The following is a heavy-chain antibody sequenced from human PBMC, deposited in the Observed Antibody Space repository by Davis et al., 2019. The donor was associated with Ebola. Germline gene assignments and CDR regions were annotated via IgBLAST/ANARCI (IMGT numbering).Heavy chain of an antibody. CDR3: ARGGPTAENYYYYGMDV. J-gene: IGHJ6*02. CDR2: LNPNSGNT. V-gene: IGHV1-8*01. D-gene: IGHD5-18*01. Sequence: ASVKVSCKASGYTFTNYDINWVRQATGQGLEWMGWLNPNSGNTDSTHKFQGRLTMTKNISIGTAYMELSTLTSEDTAVYYCARGGPTAENYYYYGMDVWGQGTTVTVSS. CDR1: GYTFTNYD.